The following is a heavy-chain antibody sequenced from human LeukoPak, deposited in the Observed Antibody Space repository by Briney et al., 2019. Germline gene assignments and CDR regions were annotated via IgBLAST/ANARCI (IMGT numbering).Heavy chain of an antibody. J-gene: IGHJ6*04. CDR2: INWNGGST. V-gene: IGHV3-20*04. CDR3: AELGITMIGGV. CDR1: GFTFDDYG. Sequence: GSLRLSCAASGFTFDDYGMSWVRQAPGKGPEWVSGINWNGGSTGYADSVKGRFTISRDNAKNSLYLQMNSLRAEDTAVYYCAELGITMIGGVWGKGTTVTISS. D-gene: IGHD3-10*02.